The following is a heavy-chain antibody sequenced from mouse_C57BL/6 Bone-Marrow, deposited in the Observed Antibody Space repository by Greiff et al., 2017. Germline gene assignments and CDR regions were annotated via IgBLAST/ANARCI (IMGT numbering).Heavy chain of an antibody. J-gene: IGHJ2*01. CDR1: GYTFTSYW. Sequence: QVQLQQSGAELVKPGASVKLSCKASGYTFTSYWMHWVKQRPGQGLEWIGMIHPNSGSTNYNEKFKSKATLAVDKSSSTAYMQLSSLTSVDSAVYYGARGDTTVVSDDWGQGTTLTVSS. V-gene: IGHV1-64*01. CDR2: IHPNSGST. CDR3: ARGDTTVVSDD. D-gene: IGHD1-1*01.